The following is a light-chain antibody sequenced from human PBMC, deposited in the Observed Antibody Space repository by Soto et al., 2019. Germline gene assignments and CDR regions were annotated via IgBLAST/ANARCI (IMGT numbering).Light chain of an antibody. J-gene: IGLJ2*01. CDR3: CSYTTTSTFV. CDR2: EVF. Sequence: QSALTQPASVSGSPGQSITISCTGTSSDIGAYDYVSWYQQHPGKAPKLMIYEVFRRPSGISDRFSGSQSGNTASLTISGLQAEDEADYYCCSYTTTSTFVFGGGTQLTVL. CDR1: SSDIGAYDY. V-gene: IGLV2-14*03.